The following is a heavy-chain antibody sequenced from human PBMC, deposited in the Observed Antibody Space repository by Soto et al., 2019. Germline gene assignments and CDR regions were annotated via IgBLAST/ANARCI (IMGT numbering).Heavy chain of an antibody. CDR3: ARKTTVTTSFDY. CDR1: GGSISSGGYY. D-gene: IGHD4-17*01. J-gene: IGHJ4*02. CDR2: IYYSGST. V-gene: IGHV4-31*03. Sequence: SETLSLTCTVSGGSISSGGYYWSWIRQHPGKGLEWIGYIYYSGSTYYNPSLKSRVTISVDTSKNQFSLKLSSVTAADTAVHYCARKTTVTTSFDYWGQGTLVTVSS.